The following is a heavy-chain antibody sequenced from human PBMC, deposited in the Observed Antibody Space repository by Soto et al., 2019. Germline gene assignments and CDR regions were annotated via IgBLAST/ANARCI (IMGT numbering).Heavy chain of an antibody. CDR3: ARERCSGGSCYSP. J-gene: IGHJ5*02. V-gene: IGHV3-33*01. D-gene: IGHD2-15*01. Sequence: QVQLVESGGGVVQPGRSLRLSCAASGFTFSSYGMHWVRQAPGKGLEWVAVIWYDGSNKYYADSVKGRFTISRDNSKNTLYLKMNSLRAEDTAVYYCARERCSGGSCYSPWGQGTLVTVSS. CDR1: GFTFSSYG. CDR2: IWYDGSNK.